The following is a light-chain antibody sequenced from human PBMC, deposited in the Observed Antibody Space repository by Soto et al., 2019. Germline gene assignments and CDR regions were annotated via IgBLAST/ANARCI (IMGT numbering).Light chain of an antibody. Sequence: DIQMTQSPSTLSASVGDRVTITCRARQSISRWLAWYQQKPGKAPKLLIYDAFILESGVPSRFTGSGSGTEFTLTISSLQPDDFATYYCQQYNSYRTFGQGTKVDIK. V-gene: IGKV1-5*01. CDR3: QQYNSYRT. CDR1: QSISRW. CDR2: DAF. J-gene: IGKJ1*01.